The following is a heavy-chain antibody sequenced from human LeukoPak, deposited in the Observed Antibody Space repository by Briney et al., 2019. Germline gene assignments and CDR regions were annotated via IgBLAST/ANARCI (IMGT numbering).Heavy chain of an antibody. D-gene: IGHD2-2*02. CDR3: ARHVVVVPAAILGRYYYYGMDV. CDR1: GGSISSYY. Sequence: PSETLSLTCTVSGGSISSYYWSWIRQPPGKGLEWIGYIYYSRSTNYNPSLKSRVTISVDTSKNQFSLKLSSVTAADTAVYYCARHVVVVPAAILGRYYYYGMDVWGQGTTVTVSS. J-gene: IGHJ6*02. CDR2: IYYSRST. V-gene: IGHV4-59*08.